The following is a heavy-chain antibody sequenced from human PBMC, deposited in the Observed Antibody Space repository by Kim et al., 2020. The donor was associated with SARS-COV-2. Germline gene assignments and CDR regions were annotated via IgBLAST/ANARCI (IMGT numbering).Heavy chain of an antibody. D-gene: IGHD6-13*01. CDR3: TTRGIPAAEKYDY. V-gene: IGHV3-73*01. J-gene: IGHJ4*02. Sequence: GGSLRLSCAASGFTFSGSAMHWVRQASGKGLEWVGVIRNKATSSATAYAVSVRGRFTISRDDSRNTAYLQMNSLKTEDTAVYYCTTRGIPAAEKYDYWGQGTLVTVSS. CDR1: GFTFSGSA. CDR2: IRNKATSSAT.